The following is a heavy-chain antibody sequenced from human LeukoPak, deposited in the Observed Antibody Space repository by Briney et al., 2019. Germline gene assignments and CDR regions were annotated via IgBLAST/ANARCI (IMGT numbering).Heavy chain of an antibody. J-gene: IGHJ6*02. CDR2: TYTSGSP. Sequence: TSETLSLTCTVSGRSISRYYWSWPRQPAGKGLEWLRRTYTSGSPNYHPSLKRRVTISIDTSKNQFSLNLNSVTAADPAVYYCARERGYWEKDYFYYGMDVWGQGTTVTVSS. V-gene: IGHV4-4*07. D-gene: IGHD2-2*03. CDR3: ARERGYWEKDYFYYGMDV. CDR1: GRSISRYY.